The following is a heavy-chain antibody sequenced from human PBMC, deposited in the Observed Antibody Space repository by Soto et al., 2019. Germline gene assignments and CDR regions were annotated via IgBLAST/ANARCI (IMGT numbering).Heavy chain of an antibody. J-gene: IGHJ5*02. CDR2: INWNSGSI. CDR1: GFTFDDYA. CDR3: ARANLHQRGDWFDP. Sequence: GGSLRLSCAASGFTFDDYAMHWVRQVPGKGLEWVSGINWNSGSIGYGDSVKGRFAISRDNAKNSLHLQMNSLRAEDTAVYYCARANLHQRGDWFDPWGQGTLVTVSS. D-gene: IGHD3-10*01. V-gene: IGHV3-9*01.